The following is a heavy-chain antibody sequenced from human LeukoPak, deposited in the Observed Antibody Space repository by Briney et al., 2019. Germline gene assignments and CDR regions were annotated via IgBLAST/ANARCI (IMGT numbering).Heavy chain of an antibody. J-gene: IGHJ4*02. CDR2: ISGSGGST. Sequence: HPGGSLRLSCAASGFTFSSYAMSWVRQAPGKGLEWVSAISGSGGSTYYADSVKGRFTISRDNSKNTLYLQMNSLRAEGTAVYYCAKRSEWLGSYFDYWGQGTLVTVSS. D-gene: IGHD6-19*01. V-gene: IGHV3-23*01. CDR1: GFTFSSYA. CDR3: AKRSEWLGSYFDY.